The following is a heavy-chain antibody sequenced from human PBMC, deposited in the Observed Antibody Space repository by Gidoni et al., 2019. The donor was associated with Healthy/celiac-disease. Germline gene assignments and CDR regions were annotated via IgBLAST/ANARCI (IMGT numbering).Heavy chain of an antibody. V-gene: IGHV4-39*07. J-gene: IGHJ4*02. Sequence: QLQLPESGPGLVKPSATLSLTCTVPGGSISSSSYYWGWLRQPPGKGLEWIGSIYYSGGTYYNPSLKSRVTIAVDTSKNEFSLKLSSVTAADTAVYYCARVSRNYFDDWGQGTLVTVSS. CDR2: IYYSGGT. CDR3: ARVSRNYFDD. CDR1: GGSISSSSYY.